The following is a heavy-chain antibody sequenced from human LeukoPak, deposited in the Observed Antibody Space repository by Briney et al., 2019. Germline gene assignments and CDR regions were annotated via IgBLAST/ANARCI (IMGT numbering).Heavy chain of an antibody. D-gene: IGHD2-2*01. J-gene: IGHJ5*02. Sequence: SETLSLTCTVSGGSISSSSYYWGWIRQPPGKGLEWIGCIYYSGSTYYNPSLKSRVTISVDTSKNQFSLKLSSVTAADTAVYYCARQRRIVVGFDPWGQGTLVTVSS. CDR2: IYYSGST. V-gene: IGHV4-39*01. CDR3: ARQRRIVVGFDP. CDR1: GGSISSSSYY.